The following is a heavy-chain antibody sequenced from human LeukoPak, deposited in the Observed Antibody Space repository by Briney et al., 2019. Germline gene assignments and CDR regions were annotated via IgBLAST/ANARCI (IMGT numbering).Heavy chain of an antibody. V-gene: IGHV3-30-3*01. CDR2: ISYDGSNK. CDR1: GFTFSSFW. D-gene: IGHD1-1*01. Sequence: GGSLRLSCAASGFTFSSFWMSWVRQAPGKGLEWVAVISYDGSNKYYADSVKGRFTISRDNSKNTLYLQMNSLRAEDTAVYYCARAFGSAGTTPLDYWGQGTPVTVSS. J-gene: IGHJ4*02. CDR3: ARAFGSAGTTPLDY.